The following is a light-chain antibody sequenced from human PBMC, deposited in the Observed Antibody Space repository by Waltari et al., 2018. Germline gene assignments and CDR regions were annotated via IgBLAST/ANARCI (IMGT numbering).Light chain of an antibody. V-gene: IGLV3-21*03. J-gene: IGLJ3*02. CDR1: NIGSKS. CDR3: QVWDSSSDHPWV. Sequence: SYVLTQPPSVSVAPGKTARITWGGNNIGSKSVPWYQQKPGQAPVLVVYDDSDRPSGIPERFSGSNSGNTATLTISRVEAGDEADYYCQVWDSSSDHPWVFGGGTKLTVL. CDR2: DDS.